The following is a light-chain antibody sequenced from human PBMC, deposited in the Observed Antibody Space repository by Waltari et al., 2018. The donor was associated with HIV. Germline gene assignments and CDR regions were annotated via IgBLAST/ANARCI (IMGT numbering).Light chain of an antibody. V-gene: IGKV3-11*01. CDR3: QQRSNWLSLS. CDR1: PSVSTY. Sequence: EIVLTQSPATLSLSPGERATLSCRASPSVSTYLAWYQQRPGQAPRLLIYGASNRATGIPVRFSGSGSGTDFTLTISSLEPEDFAVYYCQQRSNWLSLSFGGGTKVEIK. J-gene: IGKJ4*01. CDR2: GAS.